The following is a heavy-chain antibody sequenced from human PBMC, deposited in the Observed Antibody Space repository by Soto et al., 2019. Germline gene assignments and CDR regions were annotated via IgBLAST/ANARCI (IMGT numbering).Heavy chain of an antibody. V-gene: IGHV1-8*01. Sequence: QVQLVQSGAEVKKPGASVKVACKASGYTFTSYDINWVRQATGQGLEWMGWMNPNSANTGYAQKFQGRVTMTRYTSISTAYVELSSLGSGDTAVYYCAGEGARGMVVWGQGTTVTVSS. D-gene: IGHD3-16*01. CDR1: GYTFTSYD. J-gene: IGHJ6*02. CDR2: MNPNSANT. CDR3: AGEGARGMVV.